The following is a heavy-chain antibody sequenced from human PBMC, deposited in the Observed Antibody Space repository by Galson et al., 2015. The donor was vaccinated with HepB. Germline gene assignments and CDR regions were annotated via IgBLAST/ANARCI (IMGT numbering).Heavy chain of an antibody. CDR2: ISYDGSDK. J-gene: IGHJ3*02. Sequence: LRLSCAASGFTFSSYPMHWVRQAPGKGLEWVAFISYDGSDKYYADSVKGRFAISRDDSKNTLYLQMNSLRTEDTAVYYCARAPMTTVATGDAFDIWGQGTLVTVSS. CDR3: ARAPMTTVATGDAFDI. D-gene: IGHD4-23*01. V-gene: IGHV3-30*09. CDR1: GFTFSSYP.